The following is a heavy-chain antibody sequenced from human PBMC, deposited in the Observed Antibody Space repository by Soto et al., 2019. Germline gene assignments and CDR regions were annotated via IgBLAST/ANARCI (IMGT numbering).Heavy chain of an antibody. CDR3: AKCAGSGWYPDY. J-gene: IGHJ4*02. Sequence: EVQLLESAGGLVQPGGSLRLSCAASGFTFSSYAMRWVRQAPGKGLEWVSAISGSGGNTYYADSVKGRFTISRDNSKNTLFLRMNSLRAEDTAVYYCAKCAGSGWYPDYWGQGTLVTVSS. CDR1: GFTFSSYA. D-gene: IGHD6-19*01. V-gene: IGHV3-23*01. CDR2: ISGSGGNT.